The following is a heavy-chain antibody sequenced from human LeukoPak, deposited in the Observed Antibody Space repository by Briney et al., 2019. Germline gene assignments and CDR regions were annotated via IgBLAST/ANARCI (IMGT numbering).Heavy chain of an antibody. V-gene: IGHV4-30-4*01. J-gene: IGHJ4*02. D-gene: IGHD1-26*01. Sequence: PSETLSLTCTVSGGLISRIEYYWGWVRQPPVKGLEWIGHIYHTGTTLYSPHLNNRLTVSVDSSKNQFSLTLNSVTAADTAVYYCASVSVWELAAHTGGSFDYWGRGILVTVSS. CDR1: GGLISRIEYY. CDR2: IYHTGTT. CDR3: ASVSVWELAAHTGGSFDY.